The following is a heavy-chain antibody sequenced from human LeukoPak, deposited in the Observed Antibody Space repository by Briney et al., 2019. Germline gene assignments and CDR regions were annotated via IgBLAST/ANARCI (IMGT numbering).Heavy chain of an antibody. CDR1: GGSISSYY. V-gene: IGHV4-59*01. CDR3: ARGIQLWLNWFDP. J-gene: IGHJ5*02. CDR2: IYYSGST. D-gene: IGHD5-18*01. Sequence: SETLSLTCTVSGGSISSYYWSWIRQPPGKGLEWIGYIYYSGSTNYNPSLKSRVTISVDTTKNQFSLKLSSVTAADTAVYYCARGIQLWLNWFDPWGQGTLVTVSS.